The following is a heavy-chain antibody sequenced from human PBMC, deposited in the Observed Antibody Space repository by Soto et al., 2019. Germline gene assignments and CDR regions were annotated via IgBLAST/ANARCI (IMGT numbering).Heavy chain of an antibody. J-gene: IGHJ2*01. V-gene: IGHV1-18*01. D-gene: IGHD2-15*01. CDR2: IGPYEGVT. CDR1: GYTFNDYG. Sequence: QVQLVQSGAEVKKPGASVRVSCKASGYTFNDYGISWVRQAPGQGLEWMGWIGPYEGVTNHAQTFQGRVTMTVDTSTTTADMELRGLRSDDTAVYYCARCYCSVGSCYTCWHFDLWGPGTLVTVTA. CDR3: ARCYCSVGSCYTCWHFDL.